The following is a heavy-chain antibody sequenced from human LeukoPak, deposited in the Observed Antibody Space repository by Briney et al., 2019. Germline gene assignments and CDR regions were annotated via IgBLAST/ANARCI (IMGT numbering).Heavy chain of an antibody. Sequence: SQTLSLTCTVSGGSISSGDYYWSWIRQPPGKGLEWIGYIYYSGSTYYNPSLKSRVTISVDTSKNQFSLKLSSVTAADTAVYYCARRYYDFWSGYYTWGQGTLVTVSS. CDR2: IYYSGST. D-gene: IGHD3-3*01. J-gene: IGHJ4*02. CDR1: GGSISSGDYY. V-gene: IGHV4-30-4*08. CDR3: ARRYYDFWSGYYT.